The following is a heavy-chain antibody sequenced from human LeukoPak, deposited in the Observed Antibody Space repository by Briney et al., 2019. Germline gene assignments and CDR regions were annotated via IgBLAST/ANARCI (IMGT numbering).Heavy chain of an antibody. J-gene: IGHJ4*02. CDR2: ISGSGGGT. V-gene: IGHV3-23*01. CDR1: GITLSNYA. D-gene: IGHD3-22*01. CDR3: AKRGVVIRVILVGFHKEAYYFDS. Sequence: GGSLRLSCAVSGITLSNYAMSWVRQAPGKGLEWVAGISGSGGGTHYADSVKGRFTISRGNPKNTLYLQMNNLRAGDTAVYFCAKRGVVIRVILVGFHKEAYYFDSWGQGALVTVSS.